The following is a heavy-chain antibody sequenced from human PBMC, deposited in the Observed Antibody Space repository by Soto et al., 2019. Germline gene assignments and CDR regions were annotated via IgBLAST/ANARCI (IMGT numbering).Heavy chain of an antibody. Sequence: ASVKVSCKASGYTFTSYDINWVRQATGQGLEWMGWMNPNSGNTGYAQKFQGRVTMTRNTSISTAYMELSSLRSEDTAVYYCARIRGTMVRERGYYYYYMDVWGKGTTVTVSS. CDR3: ARIRGTMVRERGYYYYYMDV. J-gene: IGHJ6*03. CDR2: MNPNSGNT. CDR1: GYTFTSYD. D-gene: IGHD3-10*01. V-gene: IGHV1-8*01.